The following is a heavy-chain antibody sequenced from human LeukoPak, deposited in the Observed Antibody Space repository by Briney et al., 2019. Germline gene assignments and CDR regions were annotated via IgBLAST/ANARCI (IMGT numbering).Heavy chain of an antibody. CDR1: GGSISSSNW. CDR3: ARAAAGPVDY. V-gene: IGHV4-4*02. Sequence: SETLSLTCAVSGGSISSSNWWSWVRQPPGKGLEWIGEIYHSGSTNYNPSLKSRVTISVDTSKNQFSLKLSSVTAADTAVYYCARAAAGPVDYWGQGTLVTVSS. D-gene: IGHD6-13*01. CDR2: IYHSGST. J-gene: IGHJ4*02.